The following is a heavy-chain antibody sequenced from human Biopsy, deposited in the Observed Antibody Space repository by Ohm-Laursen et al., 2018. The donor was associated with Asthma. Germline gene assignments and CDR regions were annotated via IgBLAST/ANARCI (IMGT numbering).Heavy chain of an antibody. J-gene: IGHJ4*02. CDR2: INSVFGTT. CDR1: GGTFNTYV. CDR3: ARKAGSCISRTCYSLDF. Sequence: GASVKVSCKSLGGTFNTYVIGWVRQAPGQRLDWMGGINSVFGTTTYPQNFHDRVTITADDSTSTVYKELSSLRSEDTAVYYCARKAGSCISRTCYSLDFWGQGTLVTGSS. V-gene: IGHV1-69*13. D-gene: IGHD2-2*01.